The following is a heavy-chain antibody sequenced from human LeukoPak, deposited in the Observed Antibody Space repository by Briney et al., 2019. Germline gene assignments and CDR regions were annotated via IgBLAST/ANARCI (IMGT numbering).Heavy chain of an antibody. CDR2: IYYTGST. D-gene: IGHD3-22*01. J-gene: IGHJ1*01. CDR3: ARGPIGLFFQH. Sequence: PSETLSLTCTVSGGYVSTSSYYRGWIRQPPGQGLEWIGSIYYTGSTYYNPSLKSRVTISIDMSKNQFSLNLRSVTSADTAVYYCARGPIGLFFQHWGQGTLVTVSS. CDR1: GGYVSTSSYY. V-gene: IGHV4-39*07.